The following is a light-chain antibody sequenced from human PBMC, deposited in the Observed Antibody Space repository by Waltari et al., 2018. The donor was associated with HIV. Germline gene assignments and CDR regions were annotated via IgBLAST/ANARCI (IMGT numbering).Light chain of an antibody. CDR2: RNN. J-gene: IGLJ3*02. CDR3: SAWDSSLSAWV. V-gene: IGLV10-54*01. Sequence: QAGLSQPPSVSKGLRQTATPTCTGNSNNVGYQGAACLQQHQGHPPKLLSYRNNNRPSGISERLSASRSGNTASLTITGLQPEDEADYYCSAWDSSLSAWVFGGGTKLTVL. CDR1: SNNVGYQG.